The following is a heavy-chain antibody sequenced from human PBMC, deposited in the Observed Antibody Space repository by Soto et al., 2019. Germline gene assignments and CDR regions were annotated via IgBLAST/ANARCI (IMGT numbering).Heavy chain of an antibody. Sequence: PGGSLRLSCAASGFTFDDYAMHWVRQAPGKGLEWVSSISTRSDYIFYADSVKGRFTISRDNSKNTLYLQMNSLRAEDTAVYYCAKDWGPSGDGYNLDYWGQGTPVTVSS. CDR3: AKDWGPSGDGYNLDY. CDR2: ISTRSDYI. V-gene: IGHV3-21*01. J-gene: IGHJ4*02. CDR1: GFTFDDYA. D-gene: IGHD5-12*01.